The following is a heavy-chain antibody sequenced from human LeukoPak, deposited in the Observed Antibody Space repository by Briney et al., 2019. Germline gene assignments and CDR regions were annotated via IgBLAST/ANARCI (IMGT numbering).Heavy chain of an antibody. V-gene: IGHV4-34*01. J-gene: IGHJ4*02. CDR1: GGSFSGYY. D-gene: IGHD4-17*01. Sequence: SETLSPTCAVYGGSFSGYYWSWIRQPPGKGLEWIGEINHSGSTNYNPSLKSRVTISVDTSKNQFSLKLSSVTAADTAVYYCARGPYSYGDYVEDYWGQGTLVTVSS. CDR2: INHSGST. CDR3: ARGPYSYGDYVEDY.